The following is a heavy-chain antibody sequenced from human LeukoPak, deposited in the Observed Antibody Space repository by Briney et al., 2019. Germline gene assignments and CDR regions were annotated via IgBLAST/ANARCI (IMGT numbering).Heavy chain of an antibody. CDR3: ATIHDYDSSGYPFDY. J-gene: IGHJ4*02. V-gene: IGHV1-46*01. CDR2: INPSGGST. D-gene: IGHD3-22*01. Sequence: ASVKVSCKASGYTFTCYYMHWVRQAPGQGLEWMGIINPSGGSTSYAQKFQGRVTMTRDTSTSTVYMELSSLRSEDTAVYYCATIHDYDSSGYPFDYWGQGTLVTVSS. CDR1: GYTFTCYY.